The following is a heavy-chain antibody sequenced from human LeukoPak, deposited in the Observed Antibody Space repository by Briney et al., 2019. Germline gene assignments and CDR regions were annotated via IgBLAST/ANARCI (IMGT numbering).Heavy chain of an antibody. V-gene: IGHV3-23*01. Sequence: PGGSLRLSCAASGFSFRRFAMTWVRQAPGKGLEWVSTIRSNGATASNADSVKGRFIISRDNSKNTVYVQVNSLRVEDTAIYYCARGQEFDDGVFDSWGQGTLVTVSS. D-gene: IGHD1-1*01. CDR1: GFSFRRFA. CDR2: IRSNGATA. CDR3: ARGQEFDDGVFDS. J-gene: IGHJ4*02.